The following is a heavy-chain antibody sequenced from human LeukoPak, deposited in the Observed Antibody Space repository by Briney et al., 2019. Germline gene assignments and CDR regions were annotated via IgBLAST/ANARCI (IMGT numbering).Heavy chain of an antibody. D-gene: IGHD7-27*01. CDR3: ARHWGSDWYFDL. CDR2: IHYSGYT. Sequence: PSETLSLTCAVSGGSISNYYCSWIRQPPGKGLEWLGYIHYSGYTNYNSSLKSRVTISVDTSKNQFSLNLSSVTAANTAVYYCARHWGSDWYFDLWGRGTLVTVSS. V-gene: IGHV4-59*01. J-gene: IGHJ2*01. CDR1: GGSISNYY.